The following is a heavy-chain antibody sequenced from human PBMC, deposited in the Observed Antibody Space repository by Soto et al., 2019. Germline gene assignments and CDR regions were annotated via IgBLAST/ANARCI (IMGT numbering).Heavy chain of an antibody. V-gene: IGHV3-64D*06. CDR1: GFTFSNFV. J-gene: IGHJ4*02. CDR2: ISHDAATT. CDR3: VRGPSQGSSLFGPLDS. D-gene: IGHD3-3*01. Sequence: PGGSLRLSCAASGFTFSNFVISWVRQAPGKGLEWISVISHDAATTYYADSVKGRFTVSRDNSKNMLYLQMSSLKIEDTAVYYCVRGPSQGSSLFGPLDSWGQGTLVTVSS.